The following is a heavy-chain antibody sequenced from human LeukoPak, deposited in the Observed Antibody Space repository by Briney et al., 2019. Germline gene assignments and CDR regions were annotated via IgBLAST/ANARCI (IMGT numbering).Heavy chain of an antibody. D-gene: IGHD6-19*01. Sequence: GGSLRLSCVVSGFSFSNAWMTWVRQAPGKGLEWVGRIKSKTNGGTPDYAAPVKGRFTISRDDSKSTLYLQMNSLETEDTATYYCATEGGSGWYGHFDHWGQGTPVTVSS. J-gene: IGHJ4*02. CDR2: IKSKTNGGTP. CDR3: ATEGGSGWYGHFDH. V-gene: IGHV3-15*01. CDR1: GFSFSNAW.